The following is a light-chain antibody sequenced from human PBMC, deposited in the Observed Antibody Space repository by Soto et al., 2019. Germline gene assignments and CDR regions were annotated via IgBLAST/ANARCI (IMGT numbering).Light chain of an antibody. CDR3: HQYEEWLTA. V-gene: IGKV3-15*01. J-gene: IGKJ2*01. Sequence: EIVMTQSPATLSVFPGERATLSCRASQSIGSNLAWYQQNPGQAPRLLVYGAFNRATGIPDRFSGSGSGTEFTLTISSLQSEDSAVYYCHQYEEWLTAFGQGTKLEIK. CDR2: GAF. CDR1: QSIGSN.